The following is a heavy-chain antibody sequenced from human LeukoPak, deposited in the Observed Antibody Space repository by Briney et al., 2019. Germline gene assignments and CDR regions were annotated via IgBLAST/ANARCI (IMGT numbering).Heavy chain of an antibody. CDR3: ARDHKPKRWFGGGYYYYYYMDV. V-gene: IGHV4-39*07. CDR1: GGSIGRSSYY. CDR2: IYYSGST. J-gene: IGHJ6*03. D-gene: IGHD3-10*01. Sequence: PSETLSLTCTVSGGSIGRSSYYWGWIRQPPGKGLEWIGSIYYSGSTNYNPSLKSRVTISVDTSKNQFSLRLSSVTAADTAVYYCARDHKPKRWFGGGYYYYYYMDVWGKGTTVTVSS.